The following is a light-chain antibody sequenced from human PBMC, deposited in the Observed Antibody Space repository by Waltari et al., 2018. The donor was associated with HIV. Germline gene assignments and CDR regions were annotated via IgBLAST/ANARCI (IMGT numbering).Light chain of an antibody. J-gene: IGLJ3*02. Sequence: QSTLTQPPSVSGSLGQSVTIACSGPSSDIGSSNHVSWYQQPPGTAPKLIIYEVTNRPSGVSVRFSGSKSGNTASLTISGLQAEDEADYYCSSYTTSSTWVFGGGTQLTVL. V-gene: IGLV2-18*02. CDR2: EVT. CDR3: SSYTTSSTWV. CDR1: SSDIGSSNH.